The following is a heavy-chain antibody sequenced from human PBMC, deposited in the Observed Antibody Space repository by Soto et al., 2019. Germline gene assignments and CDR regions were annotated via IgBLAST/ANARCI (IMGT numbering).Heavy chain of an antibody. CDR3: ARGGPAAGFDY. V-gene: IGHV1-8*01. Sequence: QVQLVQSGAEEKKTGASVKVSCKASGYTFTTYDINWVRQANGQGLEWMGWMNANSGSAGYAQNFQGRVTLTRDTSSSTAYMELRGLRSEDTAMYYCARGGPAAGFDYWGQGTLVTVSS. D-gene: IGHD6-13*01. CDR1: GYTFTTYD. J-gene: IGHJ4*02. CDR2: MNANSGSA.